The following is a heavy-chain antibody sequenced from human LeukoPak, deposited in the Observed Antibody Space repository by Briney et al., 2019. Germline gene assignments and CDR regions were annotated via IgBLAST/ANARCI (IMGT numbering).Heavy chain of an antibody. D-gene: IGHD1-26*01. V-gene: IGHV3-21*01. CDR2: ISSSSSYI. CDR1: GFTFSSYS. J-gene: IGHJ6*02. CDR3: ARAPPREWELLRSGGMDV. Sequence: GGSLRLSCAASGFTFSSYSMNWVRQAPGKGLEWVSSISSSSSYIYYADSVKGRFTISRDNAKNSLYLQMNSLRAEDTAVYYCARAPPREWELLRSGGMDVWGQGTTVTVSS.